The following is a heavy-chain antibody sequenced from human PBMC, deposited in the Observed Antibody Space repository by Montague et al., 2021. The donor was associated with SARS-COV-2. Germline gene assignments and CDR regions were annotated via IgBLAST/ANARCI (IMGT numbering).Heavy chain of an antibody. CDR3: ARWREDDDCPYYYYALDV. Sequence: SETLSLTCTVSGGSISPYYWSWIRQSPGKGLECIGYTTYSGSTDYNPSLKSRVTISIDTSKNQFSLKLSSVTAADTAVYYCARWREDDDCPYYYYALDVWGQGTTVTVSS. V-gene: IGHV4-59*12. CDR1: GGSISPYY. CDR2: TTYSGST. J-gene: IGHJ6*02. D-gene: IGHD2-21*01.